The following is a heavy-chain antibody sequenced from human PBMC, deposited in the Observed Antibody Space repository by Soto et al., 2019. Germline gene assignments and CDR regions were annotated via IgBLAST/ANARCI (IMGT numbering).Heavy chain of an antibody. Sequence: QVQLVQSGAEMKKPGSSVKVSCRASGGTFNTYSIGWVRQAPGHGLEWVGAIVPIFGKADYAQKFQGRVTITADESTNTAYLSVSSLISEDTAIYYCATSRRNHYDVRGYDFWGQGTLVTVSS. V-gene: IGHV1-69*12. CDR1: GGTFNTYS. CDR3: ATSRRNHYDVRGYDF. CDR2: IVPIFGKA. D-gene: IGHD3-10*02. J-gene: IGHJ4*02.